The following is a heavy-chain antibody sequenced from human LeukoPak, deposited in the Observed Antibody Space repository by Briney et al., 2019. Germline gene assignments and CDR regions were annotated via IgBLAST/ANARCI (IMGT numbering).Heavy chain of an antibody. CDR3: ARGWELLNWFDP. J-gene: IGHJ5*02. D-gene: IGHD1-26*01. CDR1: GGSFSGYY. CDR2: INRSGST. V-gene: IGHV4-34*01. Sequence: SETLSLTCAVYGGSFSGYYWSWIRQPPGKGLEWIGEINRSGSTNYNPSLKSRVTISVDTSKNQFSLKLSSVTAADTAVYYCARGWELLNWFDPWGQGTLVTVSS.